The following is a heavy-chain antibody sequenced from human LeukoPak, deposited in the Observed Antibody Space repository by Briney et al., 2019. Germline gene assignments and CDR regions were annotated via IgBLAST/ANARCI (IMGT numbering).Heavy chain of an antibody. D-gene: IGHD2/OR15-2a*01. V-gene: IGHV3-23*01. J-gene: IGHJ4*02. CDR2: ISGSGGST. CDR3: AKDLLARPDY. CDR1: GFTFSSYA. Sequence: GGSLRLSCVASGFTFSSYAMTWVRQAPGKGLEWVSAISGSGGSTYYADSVKGRFTISRDNSKNTLYLQMNSLRAEDTAVYYCAKDLLARPDYWGQGTLVTVSS.